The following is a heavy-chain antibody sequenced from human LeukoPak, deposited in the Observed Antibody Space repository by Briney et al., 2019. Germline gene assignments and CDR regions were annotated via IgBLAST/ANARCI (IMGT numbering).Heavy chain of an antibody. CDR3: ARLYSSGWYRIDY. Sequence: SETLSLTCAVYGGSFSGYYWSWIRQPPGKGLEWIGEINHSGSTNYNPSLKSRVTISVDASKNQFSLKLSSVTAADTAVYYCARLYSSGWYRIDYWGQGTLVTVSS. J-gene: IGHJ4*02. CDR1: GGSFSGYY. D-gene: IGHD6-19*01. V-gene: IGHV4-34*01. CDR2: INHSGST.